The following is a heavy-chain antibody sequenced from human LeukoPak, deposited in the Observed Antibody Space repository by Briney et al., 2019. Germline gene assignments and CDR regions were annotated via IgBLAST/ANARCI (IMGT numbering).Heavy chain of an antibody. J-gene: IGHJ4*02. V-gene: IGHV3-20*04. Sequence: PGGSLRLSCAASGFTFSSYSMNWVRQAPGKGLEWVSGINWNGGSTGYADSVKGRFTISRDNAKNSLYLQMNSLRAEDTALYYCARDGGYSSGWYYFDYWGQGTLVTVSS. D-gene: IGHD6-19*01. CDR3: ARDGGYSSGWYYFDY. CDR1: GFTFSSYS. CDR2: INWNGGST.